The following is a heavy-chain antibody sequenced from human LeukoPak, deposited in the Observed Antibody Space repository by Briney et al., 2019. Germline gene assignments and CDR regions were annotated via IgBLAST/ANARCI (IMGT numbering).Heavy chain of an antibody. CDR2: IYSGGTT. D-gene: IGHD2-2*01. Sequence: HSGGSLRLSCAVSGFTVSGNYMSWVRQAPGKGLEWVSLIYSGGTTYYADSVKGRFTISRDNSKNTLYLQMNSLRAEDTAVYYCAKEVRVVATYWGQGTLVTVSS. V-gene: IGHV3-53*01. CDR3: AKEVRVVATY. J-gene: IGHJ4*02. CDR1: GFTVSGNY.